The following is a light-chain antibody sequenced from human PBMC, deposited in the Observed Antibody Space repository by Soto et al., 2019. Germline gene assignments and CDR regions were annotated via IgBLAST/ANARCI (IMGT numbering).Light chain of an antibody. J-gene: IGKJ3*01. CDR3: QQYDNLPFT. CDR1: QDISNY. V-gene: IGKV1-33*01. CDR2: DAS. Sequence: DIQMTQSPSSLSASVGDRVTITCQASQDISNYLNWYQQKPGKAPKLLIYDASNLETGVPSRFSGSESGTDFTITISGLQLEDIATYYCQQYDNLPFTFGPGTKVDIK.